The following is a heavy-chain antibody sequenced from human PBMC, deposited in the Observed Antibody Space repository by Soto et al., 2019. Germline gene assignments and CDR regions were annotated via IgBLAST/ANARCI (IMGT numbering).Heavy chain of an antibody. J-gene: IGHJ4*02. Sequence: GGSLRLSCAASGFTFSSYGMHWVRQAPGKGLEWVAVISYDGSNKYYADSVKGRFTISRDNSKNTLYLQMNSLRDEDTAVYYCAKGSFPPFDYWGQGTLFAVSS. CDR2: ISYDGSNK. V-gene: IGHV3-30*18. CDR1: GFTFSSYG. CDR3: AKGSFPPFDY.